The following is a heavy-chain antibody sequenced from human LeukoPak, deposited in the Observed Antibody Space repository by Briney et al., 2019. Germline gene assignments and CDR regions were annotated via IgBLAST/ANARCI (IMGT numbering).Heavy chain of an antibody. J-gene: IGHJ6*03. D-gene: IGHD5-12*01. V-gene: IGHV4-30-2*01. CDR2: GST. Sequence: GSTYYNPSLKSRVTISVDRSKNQFSLKLSSVTAADTAVYYCARDAGGYDSSPYYYYMDVWGKGTTVTVSS. CDR3: ARDAGGYDSSPYYYYMDV.